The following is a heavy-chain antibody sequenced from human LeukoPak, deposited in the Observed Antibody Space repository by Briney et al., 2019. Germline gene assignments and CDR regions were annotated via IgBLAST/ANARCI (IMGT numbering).Heavy chain of an antibody. CDR1: GYSFPNYW. CDR2: IYPGDSDT. J-gene: IGHJ4*02. D-gene: IGHD6-6*01. Sequence: GESLKISCKGSGYSFPNYWIAWVRQMPGKGLEWMGIIYPGDSDTRYSPSFQGQVTFSADKSITTAYLQWSRLQASDTTMYYCARQYINSSPFDYWGQGTLVTVSS. V-gene: IGHV5-51*01. CDR3: ARQYINSSPFDY.